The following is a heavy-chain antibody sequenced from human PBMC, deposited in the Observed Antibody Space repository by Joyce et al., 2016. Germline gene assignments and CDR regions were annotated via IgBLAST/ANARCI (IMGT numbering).Heavy chain of an antibody. CDR1: GGSISSRSYY. CDR2: IYYSGHT. J-gene: IGHJ4*02. CDR3: ARDRPHFYGSGSYYDY. D-gene: IGHD3-10*01. Sequence: QLQLQESGPGLVKPSETLSLTCTVSGGSISSRSYYWGWIRQPPGKGLEWIGSIYYSGHTFYNPSLKSRVAISVDTSKNQFSLKLSSVTAADTVVFYCARDRPHFYGSGSYYDYWGQGTLVTVSS. V-gene: IGHV4-39*07.